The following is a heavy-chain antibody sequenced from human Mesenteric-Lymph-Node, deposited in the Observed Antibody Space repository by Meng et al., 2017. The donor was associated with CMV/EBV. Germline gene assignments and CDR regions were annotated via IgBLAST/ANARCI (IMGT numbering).Heavy chain of an antibody. CDR2: IIPFLDTA. D-gene: IGHD5-24*01. CDR3: AREMATTLDF. J-gene: IGHJ4*02. Sequence: SCKAAGGAFKTFNSSWVRQAPGQGLEWMGRIIPFLDTANYAKKFQDRVTITADKLTSTAFVDLDSLRSEDTAIYYCAREMATTLDFWGQGSLVTVSS. CDR1: GGAFKTFN. V-gene: IGHV1-69*08.